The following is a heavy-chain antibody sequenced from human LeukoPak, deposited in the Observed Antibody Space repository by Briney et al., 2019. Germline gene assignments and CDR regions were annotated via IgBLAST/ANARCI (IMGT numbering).Heavy chain of an antibody. CDR2: IIPISGTA. CDR1: GGTFSSYA. Sequence: ASVKVSCKASGGTFSSYAISWVRQAPGQGLEWMGGIIPISGTANYAQKFQGRVTITADKSTSTAYMELSSRRSGDTAVYYCAREVGAYYGSGSLRGWFDPWGQGTLVPVSS. D-gene: IGHD3-10*01. J-gene: IGHJ5*02. CDR3: AREVGAYYGSGSLRGWFDP. V-gene: IGHV1-69*06.